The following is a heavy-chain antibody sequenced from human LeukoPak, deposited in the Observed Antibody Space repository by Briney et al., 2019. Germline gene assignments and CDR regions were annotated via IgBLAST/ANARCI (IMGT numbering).Heavy chain of an antibody. Sequence: GGSLRLSCAASGFTFSSYAMHWVRQAPGKGLEWVAVISYDGSNKYYADSVKGRFTISRDNSKNTLYLQMNSLRAEDTAVYYCARDHFDDNFFDYWGQGTLVTVSS. V-gene: IGHV3-30-3*01. CDR1: GFTFSSYA. CDR3: ARDHFDDNFFDY. J-gene: IGHJ4*02. CDR2: ISYDGSNK. D-gene: IGHD3-9*01.